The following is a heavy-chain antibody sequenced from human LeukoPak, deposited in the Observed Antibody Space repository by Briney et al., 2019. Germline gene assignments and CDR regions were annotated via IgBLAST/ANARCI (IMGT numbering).Heavy chain of an antibody. Sequence: SETLSLTCTVSGGSISSYYWSWIRQPPGKGLEWIGHIYYSGSTNYNPSLKSRVTISVDTSKTQFSLQLSSVTAADTAIYYCARGPKVTDTRTGLDYWGQGTLVTVSS. CDR3: ARGPKVTDTRTGLDY. CDR2: IYYSGST. CDR1: GGSISSYY. J-gene: IGHJ4*02. D-gene: IGHD2-21*02. V-gene: IGHV4-59*01.